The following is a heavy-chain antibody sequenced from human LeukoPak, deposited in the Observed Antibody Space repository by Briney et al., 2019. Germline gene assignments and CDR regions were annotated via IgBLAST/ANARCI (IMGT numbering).Heavy chain of an antibody. CDR2: ISSSGSTI. V-gene: IGHV3-11*01. CDR3: ARALVCTSCYTSFFGPGWLDP. CDR1: GFTFSDYY. J-gene: IGHJ5*02. D-gene: IGHD2-2*02. Sequence: GGSLRLSCAASGFTFSDYYMSWIRQAPGKGLEWVSYISSSGSTIYYADSVKGRFTISRDNAKNSLYLQMNSLRAEDTAVYYCARALVCTSCYTSFFGPGWLDPWGQGTLVTVYS.